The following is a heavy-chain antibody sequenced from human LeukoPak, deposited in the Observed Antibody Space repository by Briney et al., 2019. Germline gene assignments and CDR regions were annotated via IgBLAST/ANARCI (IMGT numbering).Heavy chain of an antibody. CDR3: ARKQQQLVNGYNWFDP. V-gene: IGHV4-59*08. CDR2: IYYSGST. Sequence: SETLSLTCTVSGGSISSYYWSWIRQPPGKGLEWIGYIYYSGSTNYNPSLKSRVTISVDTSKNQFSLKLSSVTAADTAVYYCARKQQQLVNGYNWFDPWGQGTLVTVSS. J-gene: IGHJ5*02. CDR1: GGSISSYY. D-gene: IGHD6-13*01.